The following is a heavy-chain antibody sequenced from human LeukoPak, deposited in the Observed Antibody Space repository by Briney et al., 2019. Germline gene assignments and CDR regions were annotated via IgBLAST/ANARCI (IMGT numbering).Heavy chain of an antibody. D-gene: IGHD3-10*01. J-gene: IGHJ3*01. Sequence: ASVKVSCKASGYTFTSYPMNWVRQAPGQGLEWMGWINTDTGNPTYAQGFTGRFVFSLDTSVSTAYLQITSLKAEDTAVYYCARAGLIGSKVAFDVWGQGTMVTVSS. CDR2: INTDTGNP. CDR3: ARAGLIGSKVAFDV. CDR1: GYTFTSYP. V-gene: IGHV7-4-1*02.